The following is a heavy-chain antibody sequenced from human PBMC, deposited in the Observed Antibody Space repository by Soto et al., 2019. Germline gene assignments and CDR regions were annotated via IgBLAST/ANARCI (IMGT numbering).Heavy chain of an antibody. CDR3: ASSTLGYGDYFDY. V-gene: IGHV3-48*01. CDR1: GFTFSSYS. J-gene: IGHJ4*02. D-gene: IGHD4-17*01. Sequence: GGSLRLSCAASGFTFSSYSMNWVRQAPGKGLEWVSYISSSSSTIYYADSVKGRFTISRDNAKNSLYLQMNSLRAEDTAVYYCASSTLGYGDYFDYWGQGTLVTVSS. CDR2: ISSSSSTI.